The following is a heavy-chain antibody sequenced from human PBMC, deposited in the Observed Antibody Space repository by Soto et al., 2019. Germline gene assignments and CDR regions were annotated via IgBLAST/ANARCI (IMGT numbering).Heavy chain of an antibody. CDR2: ISLYHHST. J-gene: IGHJ4*02. Sequence: ASVKVSCKTSGYPFTDYFIHWVRQAPGQGLEWMGIISLYHHSTSYAQKFQGRLTVTADTSTTTVYMDLSSLASEDSAVYWCARELYSCGGDCPYYMDYWGQGTLVTVSS. CDR3: ARELYSCGGDCPYYMDY. D-gene: IGHD2-21*02. CDR1: GYPFTDYF. V-gene: IGHV1-46*01.